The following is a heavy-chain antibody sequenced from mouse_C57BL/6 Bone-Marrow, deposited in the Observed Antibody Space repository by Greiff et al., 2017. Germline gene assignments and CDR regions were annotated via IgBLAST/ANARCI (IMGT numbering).Heavy chain of an antibody. CDR2: ISSGGSYT. CDR1: GFTFSSYG. J-gene: IGHJ2*01. Sequence: EVTLVESGGDLVKPGGSLKLSCAASGFTFSSYGMSWVRQTPDKRLEWVATISSGGSYTYYPDSVKGRFTISRDNAKNTLYLQMSSLKSEDTAMYYCARPLYYYGSSYFDYWGQGTTLTVSS. D-gene: IGHD1-1*01. CDR3: ARPLYYYGSSYFDY. V-gene: IGHV5-6*01.